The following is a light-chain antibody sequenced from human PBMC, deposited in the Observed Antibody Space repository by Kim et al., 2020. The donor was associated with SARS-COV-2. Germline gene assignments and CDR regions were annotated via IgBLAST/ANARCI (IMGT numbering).Light chain of an antibody. Sequence: SPGQSVTISCTGTSSDVGSYNYVSWYQQHSGKAPKLMIYDVSKRPSGVPDRFSSSKSGNTASLTISGLQAEDEADYYCCSYAGSYVFGTGTEVTVL. CDR3: CSYAGSYV. V-gene: IGLV2-11*01. CDR2: DVS. CDR1: SSDVGSYNY. J-gene: IGLJ1*01.